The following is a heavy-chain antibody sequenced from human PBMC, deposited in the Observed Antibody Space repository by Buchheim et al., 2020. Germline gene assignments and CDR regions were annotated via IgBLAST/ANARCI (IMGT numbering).Heavy chain of an antibody. Sequence: EVQLVESGGGLVQPGGSLRLSCAASGFTFSSYWMSWVRQAPGKGLEWVANIKQDGSEKYYVDSVKGRFPISGDNAKNSLFLQMNSLRAEDTAVYYCARERTAMVYTKYYFDYWGQGTL. D-gene: IGHD5-18*01. V-gene: IGHV3-7*01. J-gene: IGHJ4*02. CDR1: GFTFSSYW. CDR2: IKQDGSEK. CDR3: ARERTAMVYTKYYFDY.